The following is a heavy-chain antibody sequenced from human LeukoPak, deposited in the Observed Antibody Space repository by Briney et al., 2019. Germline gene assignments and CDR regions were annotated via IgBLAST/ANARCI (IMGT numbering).Heavy chain of an antibody. V-gene: IGHV3-11*01. CDR1: GFTFSDYY. CDR2: ISSSGSTI. D-gene: IGHD3-10*01. Sequence: GGSLRLSCAASGFTFSDYYMSWLRQAPGKGLEWVSYISSSGSTINYADSVKGRFTISRDNAKNSLYLQMNSLRAEDTAVYYCARDGILWFGELHDAFDIWGQGTMVTVSS. CDR3: ARDGILWFGELHDAFDI. J-gene: IGHJ3*02.